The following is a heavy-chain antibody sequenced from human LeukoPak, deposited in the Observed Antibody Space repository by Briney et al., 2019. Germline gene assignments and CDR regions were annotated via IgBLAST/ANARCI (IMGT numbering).Heavy chain of an antibody. CDR1: GFTFSSYA. Sequence: GGSLRLSCAASGFTFSSYAMRWVRQAPGKGLEWVSAISGSGGSTYYADSVKGRFTISRDNSKNTLYLQMNSLRAEDTAVYYCATDTLTYDILTGYYYGMDVWGQGTTVTVSS. CDR2: ISGSGGST. D-gene: IGHD3-9*01. V-gene: IGHV3-23*01. J-gene: IGHJ6*02. CDR3: ATDTLTYDILTGYYYGMDV.